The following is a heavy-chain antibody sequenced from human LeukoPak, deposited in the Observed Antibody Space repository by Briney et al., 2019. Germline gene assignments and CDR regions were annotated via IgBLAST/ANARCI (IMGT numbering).Heavy chain of an antibody. V-gene: IGHV3-13*01. D-gene: IGHD6-19*01. CDR1: GFTFSKYD. CDR2: IGVGGDT. CDR3: VRGGIRLAGLDAFDI. Sequence: PGGSLRLSCAASGFTFSKYDMYWVRQTTGKGLECVSAIGVGGDTKYTDSVKGRFTISRENGKESLYLHMNSLRAEDTAVYYCVRGGIRLAGLDAFDIWGQETVVAVFS. J-gene: IGHJ3*02.